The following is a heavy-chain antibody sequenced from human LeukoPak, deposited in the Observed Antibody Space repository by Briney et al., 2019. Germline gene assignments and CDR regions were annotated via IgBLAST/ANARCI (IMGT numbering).Heavy chain of an antibody. D-gene: IGHD6-6*01. Sequence: ASVKVSCKASGYTFSSYDINWVRQAPGQGLEWMGWIIPIIGTTNYAQKFQGRVTITTDESTSTAYMELSSLRSEDTAVYYCARGYSSSSGLSYYYYYYMDVWGKGTTVTVSS. CDR1: GYTFSSYD. V-gene: IGHV1-69*05. CDR3: ARGYSSSSGLSYYYYYYMDV. J-gene: IGHJ6*03. CDR2: IIPIIGTT.